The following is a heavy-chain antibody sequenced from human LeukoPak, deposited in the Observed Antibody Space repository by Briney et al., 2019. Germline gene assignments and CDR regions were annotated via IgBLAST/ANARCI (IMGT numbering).Heavy chain of an antibody. Sequence: SVKVSCKASGGTFSSYAISWVRQAPGQGLEWMGGIIPIFGTANYAQKFQGRVTITADKSTSTAYMELSSLRSEDTAVYYCARSGFGSGISFDLWGQGTLVTVAS. D-gene: IGHD3-10*01. CDR1: GGTFSSYA. V-gene: IGHV1-69*06. J-gene: IGHJ5*02. CDR2: IIPIFGTA. CDR3: ARSGFGSGISFDL.